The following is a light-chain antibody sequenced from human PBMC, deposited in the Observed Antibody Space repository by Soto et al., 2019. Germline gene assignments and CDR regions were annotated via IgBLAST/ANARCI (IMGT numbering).Light chain of an antibody. Sequence: EIVLTQSPGTLSLSPGESATLSCRTSQTTSGKYLAWYQKRPGLDPRLLVYGASRRATGIPDRFRGSGSGTEFNLTISRLETEDYAVYYCHQYDGSPITFGQGTRLEI. CDR1: QTTSGKY. J-gene: IGKJ5*01. CDR3: HQYDGSPIT. V-gene: IGKV3-20*01. CDR2: GAS.